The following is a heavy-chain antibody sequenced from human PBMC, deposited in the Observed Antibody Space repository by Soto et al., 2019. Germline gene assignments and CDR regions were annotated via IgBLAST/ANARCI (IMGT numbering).Heavy chain of an antibody. V-gene: IGHV3-21*01. CDR3: ARISPYDILTGYYLTFDY. CDR2: ISSSSSYI. CDR1: GFTFSSYS. D-gene: IGHD3-9*01. J-gene: IGHJ4*02. Sequence: EVQLVESGGGLVKPGGSLRLSCAASGFTFSSYSMNWVRQAPGKGLEWGSSISSSSSYIYYADSVKGRFTISRDNGKNSLYLQMNSLRAEDTAVYYCARISPYDILTGYYLTFDYWGQGTLVTVSS.